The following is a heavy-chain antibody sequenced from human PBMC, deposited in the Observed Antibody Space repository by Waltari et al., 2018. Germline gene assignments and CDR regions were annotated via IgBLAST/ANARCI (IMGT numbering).Heavy chain of an antibody. CDR2: IRSGSSYI. V-gene: IGHV3-21*01. Sequence: EVQLVGSGGGLVKPGGSLRLSCAASGFTFSSYTMNWVRQAPGKGLEGVSSIRSGSSYIYYAESVKGRFTISRDNAKNSLYLQMNSLRVEDTAVYYCAREWGVMVGTAGFYFDYWGQGALVTVSS. CDR1: GFTFSSYT. D-gene: IGHD2-15*01. J-gene: IGHJ4*02. CDR3: AREWGVMVGTAGFYFDY.